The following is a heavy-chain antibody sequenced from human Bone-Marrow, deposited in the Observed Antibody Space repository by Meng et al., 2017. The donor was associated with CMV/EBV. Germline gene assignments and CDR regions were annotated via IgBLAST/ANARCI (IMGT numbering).Heavy chain of an antibody. J-gene: IGHJ4*02. CDR2: ISSSSSYI. Sequence: GGSLRLSCAASGFTFSSYSMNWVRQAPGKGLEWVSSISSSSSYIYYADSVKGRFTISRDISNNTLYLQMNSLRTEDTAVYYCARHGYYDSSGYGGYFDYWGQGTRVTVSS. CDR1: GFTFSSYS. D-gene: IGHD3-22*01. CDR3: ARHGYYDSSGYGGYFDY. V-gene: IGHV3-21*01.